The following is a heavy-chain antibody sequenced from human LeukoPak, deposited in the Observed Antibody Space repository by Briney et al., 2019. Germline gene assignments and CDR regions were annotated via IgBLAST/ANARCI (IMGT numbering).Heavy chain of an antibody. CDR3: ARHYYGSGSVDY. D-gene: IGHD3-10*01. CDR1: GFTFSSYS. J-gene: IGHJ4*02. CDR2: ITSSSSSI. V-gene: IGHV3-48*02. Sequence: GGSLRLSCAASGFTFSSYSMNWVRQAPGKGLEWISYITSSSSSIHYADSVKGRFTVSRDNAKNSVYLQMNSLRDEGTAVYYCARHYYGSGSVDYWGQGTLVTVSS.